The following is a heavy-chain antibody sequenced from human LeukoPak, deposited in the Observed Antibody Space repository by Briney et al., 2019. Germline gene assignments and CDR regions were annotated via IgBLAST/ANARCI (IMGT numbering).Heavy chain of an antibody. J-gene: IGHJ4*02. V-gene: IGHV3-66*01. CDR3: AKELSRGVDNYALSGFDY. CDR2: IYSGGST. Sequence: PGGSLRLSCAASGFTVSSNYMSWVRQAPGKGLEWVSVIYSGGSTYYADSVKGRFTISRDNSKNTLYLQMNSLRAEDTAVYYCAKELSRGVDNYALSGFDYWGQGTLVTVSS. D-gene: IGHD1-20*01. CDR1: GFTVSSNY.